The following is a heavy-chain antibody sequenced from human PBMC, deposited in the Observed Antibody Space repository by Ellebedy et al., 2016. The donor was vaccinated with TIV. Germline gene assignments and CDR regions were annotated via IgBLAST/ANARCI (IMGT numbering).Heavy chain of an antibody. Sequence: GESLKISXVASGFTFSDYGMVWVRQAPGKGLEWVAVISSDGSLKFYSDSVKGRFSLSRDNSRNTLSVEMNSLRVEDTAVYYCAKEGGSGSYQAYYGDWGRGTLVTVSS. V-gene: IGHV3-30*18. J-gene: IGHJ2*01. CDR2: ISSDGSLK. D-gene: IGHD4-17*01. CDR1: GFTFSDYG. CDR3: AKEGGSGSYQAYYGD.